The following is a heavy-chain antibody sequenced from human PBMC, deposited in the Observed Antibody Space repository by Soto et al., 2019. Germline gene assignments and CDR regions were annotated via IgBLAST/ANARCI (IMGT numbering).Heavy chain of an antibody. Sequence: SETLSLTCTVSGGSISSYYWSWIRQPPGKGLEWIGYIYYSGSTNYNPSLKSRVTISVDTSKNQFSLKLSSVTAADTAVYYCARVGPSNYNWFDPWGQGTLVTVSS. V-gene: IGHV4-59*01. CDR1: GGSISSYY. CDR2: IYYSGST. J-gene: IGHJ5*02. CDR3: ARVGPSNYNWFDP. D-gene: IGHD4-4*01.